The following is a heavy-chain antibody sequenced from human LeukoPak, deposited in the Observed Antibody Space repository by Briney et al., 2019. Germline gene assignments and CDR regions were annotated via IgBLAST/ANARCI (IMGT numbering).Heavy chain of an antibody. Sequence: PSETLSLTCAVSGGSFSGYYWSWIRQPPGKGLEWIGEINHSGSTNYNPSLKSRVTISVDTSKNQFSLKLSSVTAADTAVYYCARGRPTDYWGQGTLVTVSS. CDR2: INHSGST. J-gene: IGHJ4*02. CDR3: ARGRPTDY. CDR1: GGSFSGYY. V-gene: IGHV4-34*01.